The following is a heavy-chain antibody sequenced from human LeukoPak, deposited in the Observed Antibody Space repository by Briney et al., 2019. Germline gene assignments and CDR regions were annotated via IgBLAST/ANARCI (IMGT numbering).Heavy chain of an antibody. Sequence: GGSLRLSCAASGFTFSSYAMSWVRQAPWKGLEWVSAISGSGGSTYYADSVKGRFTISRDNSKNTLYLQLNSLRAEDTAVYYCARGSIAAPKSPRVGGQGTLVTVSS. CDR1: GFTFSSYA. V-gene: IGHV3-23*01. CDR2: ISGSGGST. J-gene: IGHJ4*02. D-gene: IGHD6-6*01. CDR3: ARGSIAAPKSPRV.